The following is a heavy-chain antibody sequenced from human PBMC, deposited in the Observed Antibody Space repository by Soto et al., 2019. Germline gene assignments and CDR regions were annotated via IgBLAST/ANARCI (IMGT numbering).Heavy chain of an antibody. CDR2: INAYNGNT. J-gene: IGHJ4*02. D-gene: IGHD1-20*01. V-gene: IGHV1-18*01. CDR3: ARGITLPTPLDY. CDR1: GYTFTSYA. Sequence: GASVKVSCKASGYTFTSYAISWVRQAPGQGLEWMGWINAYNGNTNYAQKLQGRVTMTTDTSTSTAYMELRSLRSEDTAVYYCARGITLPTPLDYWGQGTLVTVSS.